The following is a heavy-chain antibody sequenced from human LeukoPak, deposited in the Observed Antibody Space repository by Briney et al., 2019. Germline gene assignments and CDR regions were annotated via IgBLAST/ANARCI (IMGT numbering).Heavy chain of an antibody. CDR2: IFYTGSS. CDR3: ARFTFGGHLDY. D-gene: IGHD2/OR15-2a*01. Sequence: SETLSLTCTVSGDSISTGSYYWGWIRQPPGKGLEWIGNIFYTGSSYYNPSFKSRVTISVDTSKNQFSLKLSSVTAADTALYYCARFTFGGHLDYWGQGTLVPVSS. V-gene: IGHV4-39*01. J-gene: IGHJ4*02. CDR1: GDSISTGSYY.